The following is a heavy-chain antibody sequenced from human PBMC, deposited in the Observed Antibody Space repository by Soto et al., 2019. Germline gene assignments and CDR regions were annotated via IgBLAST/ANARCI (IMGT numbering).Heavy chain of an antibody. J-gene: IGHJ4*02. CDR1: GFTFSSYS. Sequence: LSLTCAASGFTFSSYSMNWVRQAPGKGLEWVSYISSSSSTIYYADSVKGRFTISRDNAKNSLYLQMNSLRDEDTAVYYCARDDRRKAADCDYWGQGTLVTVSS. V-gene: IGHV3-48*02. CDR3: ARDDRRKAADCDY. CDR2: ISSSSSTI. D-gene: IGHD6-13*01.